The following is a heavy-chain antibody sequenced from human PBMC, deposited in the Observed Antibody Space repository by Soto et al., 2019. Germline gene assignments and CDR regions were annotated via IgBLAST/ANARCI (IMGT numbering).Heavy chain of an antibody. V-gene: IGHV3-23*01. CDR1: GFTFSSYA. Sequence: GGSLRLSCAASGFTFSSYAVSWVCQAPGKGPEWISSISGSGSTIYYADSVKGRFTISRDNSKNTLYLQMSSLRAEDTAVYYCAKVFYYYDSSGYYYFDYWGQGTLVT. D-gene: IGHD3-22*01. CDR3: AKVFYYYDSSGYYYFDY. J-gene: IGHJ4*02. CDR2: ISGSGSTI.